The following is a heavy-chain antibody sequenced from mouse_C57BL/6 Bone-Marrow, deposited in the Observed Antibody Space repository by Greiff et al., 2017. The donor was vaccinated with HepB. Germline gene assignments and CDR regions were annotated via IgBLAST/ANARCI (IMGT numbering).Heavy chain of an antibody. D-gene: IGHD1-1*01. CDR1: GYAFSSYW. CDR3: ARSYYGSGGY. CDR2: IYPGDGDT. J-gene: IGHJ2*01. Sequence: QVQLQQSGAELVKPGASVKISCKASGYAFSSYWMNWVKQRPGKGLEWIGQIYPGDGDTNYNGKFKGKATLTADKSSSTAYMLLSSLTSEDSAVYFCARSYYGSGGYWGQGTTLTVSS. V-gene: IGHV1-80*01.